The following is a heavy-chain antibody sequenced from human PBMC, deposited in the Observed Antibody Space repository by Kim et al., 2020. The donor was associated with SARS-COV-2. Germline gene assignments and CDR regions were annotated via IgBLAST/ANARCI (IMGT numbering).Heavy chain of an antibody. CDR1: GGSISSGDYY. D-gene: IGHD3-16*01. J-gene: IGHJ6*03. CDR3: ARVGGSRDYYYMDV. Sequence: SETLSLTCTVSGGSISSGDYYWSWIRQPPGKGLEWIGYIYYSGSTYYNPSLKSRVTISVDTSKNQFSLKLSSVTAADTAVYYCARVGGSRDYYYMDVWGKGTTVTVSS. V-gene: IGHV4-30-4*01. CDR2: IYYSGST.